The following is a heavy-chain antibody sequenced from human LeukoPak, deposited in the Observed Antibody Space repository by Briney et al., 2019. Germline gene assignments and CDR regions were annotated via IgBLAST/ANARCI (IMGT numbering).Heavy chain of an antibody. CDR2: IYPGDSDT. J-gene: IGHJ4*02. D-gene: IGHD4-17*01. Sequence: GESLKISCKGSGYSFTSYWIGWVRQMPGKGLEWMGIIYPGDSDTRYSPSFQGQVTISADKSISTAYLQWSSLKASDTAMYYCARHCRADYGDCHGHFDYWAREPWSPSPQ. CDR3: ARHCRADYGDCHGHFDY. V-gene: IGHV5-51*01. CDR1: GYSFTSYW.